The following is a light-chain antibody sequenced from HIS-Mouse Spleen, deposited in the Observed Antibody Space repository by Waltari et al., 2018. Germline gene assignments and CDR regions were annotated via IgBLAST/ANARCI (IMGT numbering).Light chain of an antibody. CDR1: QSISSY. V-gene: IGKV1-39*01. CDR3: QQRYSTPRA. Sequence: DIQMTQSPSSLSASVGDRVTITCRASQSISSYFNWYQQKPGKAPKLLIYAASSLQSGVPSRFSGSGSGTDFTLTISSLKPEDFATYYCQQRYSTPRAFGQGTKVEIK. CDR2: AAS. J-gene: IGKJ1*01.